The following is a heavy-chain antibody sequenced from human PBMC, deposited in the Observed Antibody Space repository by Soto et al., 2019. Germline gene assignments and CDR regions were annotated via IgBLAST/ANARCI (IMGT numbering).Heavy chain of an antibody. D-gene: IGHD6-6*01. CDR3: ARGGGEASVDY. CDR2: INHSGST. CDR1: GGSFSGYY. V-gene: IGHV4-34*01. Sequence: SETLSLTCAVYGGSFSGYYWSWIRQPPGKGLEWIGEINHSGSTNYNPSLKSRVTISVDTSKNQFSLKLSSVTAADTAVYYCARGGGEASVDYWGQGTLVTVSS. J-gene: IGHJ4*02.